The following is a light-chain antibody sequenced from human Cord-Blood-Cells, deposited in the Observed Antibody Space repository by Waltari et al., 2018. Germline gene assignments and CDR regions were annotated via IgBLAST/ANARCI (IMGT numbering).Light chain of an antibody. Sequence: IVLPQSPGTLSLSPGERAPLPCRASQSVSTSYLAWYQQKPGQAPRLLIYGASSRATGIPDRFSGSGSGTDFTLTISRLEPEDFAVYYCQQYGSSLYTFGQGTKLEIK. V-gene: IGKV3-20*01. J-gene: IGKJ2*01. CDR2: GAS. CDR3: QQYGSSLYT. CDR1: QSVSTSY.